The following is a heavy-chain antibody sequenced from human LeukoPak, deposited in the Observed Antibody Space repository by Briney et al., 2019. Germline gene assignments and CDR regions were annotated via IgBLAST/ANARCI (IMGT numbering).Heavy chain of an antibody. CDR2: INWNGGST. D-gene: IGHD3-22*01. CDR1: GFTFDDYG. Sequence: GGSLRLSCAASGFTFDDYGMSWVRHAPGKGLEWVSGINWNGGSTGYADSVKGRFTISRDNAKNSLYLQMNSLRAEDTALYYCARDSGRGSLYYCDSSGHDYWGQGTLVTVSP. CDR3: ARDSGRGSLYYCDSSGHDY. J-gene: IGHJ4*02. V-gene: IGHV3-20*04.